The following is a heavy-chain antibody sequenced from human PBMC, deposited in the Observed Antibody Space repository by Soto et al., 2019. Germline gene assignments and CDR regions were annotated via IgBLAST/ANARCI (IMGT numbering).Heavy chain of an antibody. D-gene: IGHD3-3*01. CDR2: INHSGST. J-gene: IGHJ4*02. CDR1: GVSFSGYY. CDR3: ARGRITIFGVVIILDY. Sequence: SETLSLTCAVYGVSFSGYYWSWIRQPPGKGLEWIGEINHSGSTNYNPSLKSRVTISVDTSKNQFSLKLSSVTAADTAVYYCARGRITIFGVVIILDYWGQGTLVTVSS. V-gene: IGHV4-34*01.